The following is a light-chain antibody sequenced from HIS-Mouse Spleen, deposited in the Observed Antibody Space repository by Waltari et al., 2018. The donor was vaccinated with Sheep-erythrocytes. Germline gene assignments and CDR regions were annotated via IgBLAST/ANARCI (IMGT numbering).Light chain of an antibody. Sequence: DIQMTQSPSSLSASVGDRVTITCQASQDISNYLNWYQQKPGKAPQPLIYDASNLETGVPSRFSGSGSGTDFTFTISSLQPEDIATYYCQQYDNLLTFGGGTKVEIK. CDR1: QDISNY. V-gene: IGKV1-33*01. J-gene: IGKJ4*01. CDR3: QQYDNLLT. CDR2: DAS.